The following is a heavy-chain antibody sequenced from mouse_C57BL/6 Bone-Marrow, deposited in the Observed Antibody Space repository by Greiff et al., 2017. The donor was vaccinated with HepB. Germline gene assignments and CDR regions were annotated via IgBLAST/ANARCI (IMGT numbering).Heavy chain of an antibody. V-gene: IGHV1-64*01. Sequence: VQLQQSGAELVKPGASVKLSCKASGYTFTSYWMHWVKQRPGQGLEWIGMIHPNSGSTNYNEKFKSKATLTVDKSSSTAYMQLSSLTSEDSAVYYCARYDGYYPLFAYWGQGTLVTVSA. J-gene: IGHJ3*01. CDR3: ARYDGYYPLFAY. D-gene: IGHD2-3*01. CDR1: GYTFTSYW. CDR2: IHPNSGST.